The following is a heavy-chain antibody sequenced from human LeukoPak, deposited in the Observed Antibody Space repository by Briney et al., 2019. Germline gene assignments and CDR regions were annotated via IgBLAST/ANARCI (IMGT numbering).Heavy chain of an antibody. CDR1: GGTFSSYA. CDR2: IIPIFGTA. Sequence: SVKVSCKASGGTFSSYAISWVRQAPGQGLEWMGRIIPIFGTANYAQKFQGRVTITTDESTSTAYMELSSLRSEDTAVYYCACSFTFGGVNSKPEYYYYMDVWGKGTTVTVSS. V-gene: IGHV1-69*05. J-gene: IGHJ6*03. CDR3: ACSFTFGGVNSKPEYYYYMDV. D-gene: IGHD3-16*01.